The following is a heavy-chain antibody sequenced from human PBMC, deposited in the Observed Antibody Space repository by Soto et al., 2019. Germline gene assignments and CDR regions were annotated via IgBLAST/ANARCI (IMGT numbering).Heavy chain of an antibody. CDR3: ARGGPYQLLSDFDY. CDR2: ISNTGGST. V-gene: IGHV3-64*01. Sequence: VQLVESGGILVQPGESLRLSCVASGFIFSNYAMHWVRQAPGKGLEFVSAISNTGGSTYYANSVKGRFTISRDNSKNTLYLQMGSLRAGDMAVYYCARGGPYQLLSDFDYWGQGTLVTVSS. D-gene: IGHD2-2*01. J-gene: IGHJ4*02. CDR1: GFIFSNYA.